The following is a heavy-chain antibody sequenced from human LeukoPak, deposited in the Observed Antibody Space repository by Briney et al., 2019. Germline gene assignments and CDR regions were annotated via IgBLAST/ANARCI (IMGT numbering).Heavy chain of an antibody. CDR1: GFPFSSYW. V-gene: IGHV3-7*04. D-gene: IGHD5-24*01. Sequence: GGSLRLSCVASGFPFSSYWMTWVRQAPGKGLEWVANIKQDGSKKSYLDSVKGRFTISRDNAKNSLYLQMNSLRAEDTAIYYCTRVGYIDEGIDYWGQGTLVTVSS. J-gene: IGHJ4*02. CDR2: IKQDGSKK. CDR3: TRVGYIDEGIDY.